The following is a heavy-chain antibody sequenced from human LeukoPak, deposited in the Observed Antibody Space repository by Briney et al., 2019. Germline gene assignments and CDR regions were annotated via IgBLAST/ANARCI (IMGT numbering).Heavy chain of an antibody. J-gene: IGHJ4*02. CDR3: ARDKGYYDSSGYYSH. CDR1: GGSISSSSYY. D-gene: IGHD3-22*01. CDR2: IYYSGST. V-gene: IGHV4-61*01. Sequence: SETLSLTCTVSGGSISSSSYYWGWIRQPPGKGLEWIGYIYYSGSTNYNPSLKSRVTISVDTSKNQFSLKLSSVTAADTAVYYCARDKGYYDSSGYYSHWGQGTLVTVSS.